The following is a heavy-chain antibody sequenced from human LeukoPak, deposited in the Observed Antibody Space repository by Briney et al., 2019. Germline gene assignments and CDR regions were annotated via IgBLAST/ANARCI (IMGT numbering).Heavy chain of an antibody. CDR1: GYTFKNYD. Sequence: ASVKVSCKASGYTFKNYDINWVRQVNGQGLEWMGWMNPNSGNTGYAQKFQGRVTMTRNTAISTAYMELTSLRSEDTAVYYCARHTPRAVSGNNWFDPWGQGTLVTVAS. CDR3: ARHTPRAVSGNNWFDP. J-gene: IGHJ5*02. CDR2: MNPNSGNT. D-gene: IGHD3-10*01. V-gene: IGHV1-8*01.